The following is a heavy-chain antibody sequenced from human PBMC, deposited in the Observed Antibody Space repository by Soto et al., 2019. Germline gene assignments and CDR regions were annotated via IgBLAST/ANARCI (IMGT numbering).Heavy chain of an antibody. J-gene: IGHJ5*02. D-gene: IGHD3-16*02. CDR3: ARVYSPYDYVWGSYRHPDNWFDP. CDR2: IYTSGST. V-gene: IGHV4-4*07. Sequence: SETLSLTCTVSGSSISSYYWSWIRQPAGKGLEWIGRIYTSGSTNYNPSLKSRVTMSVDTSKNQFSLKLSSVTAADTAVYYCARVYSPYDYVWGSYRHPDNWFDPWGQVTLVPVSP. CDR1: GSSISSYY.